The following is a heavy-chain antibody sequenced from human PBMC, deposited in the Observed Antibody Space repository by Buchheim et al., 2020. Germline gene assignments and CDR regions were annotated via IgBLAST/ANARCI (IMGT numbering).Heavy chain of an antibody. CDR3: ARGPYGDYLI. CDR2: ISSSSTTI. CDR1: GFTFSNYA. V-gene: IGHV3-48*02. Sequence: EVHLVESGGGLVQPGGSLRLSCAASGFTFSNYAMNWVRQAPGKGLEWVSYISSSSTTIYYADSVKGRFTISRDNAKNSLYPQMNGLRDENTAVYYCARGPYGDYLIWGQGTL. D-gene: IGHD4-17*01. J-gene: IGHJ4*02.